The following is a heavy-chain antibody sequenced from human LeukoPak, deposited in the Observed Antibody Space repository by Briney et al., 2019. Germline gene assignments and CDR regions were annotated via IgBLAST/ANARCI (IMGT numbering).Heavy chain of an antibody. V-gene: IGHV4-59*12. CDR2: IYYSGST. Sequence: SETLSLTCTVSGGSISSYYWSWIRQPPGKGLEWIGYIYYSGSTNYNPSLKSRVTISVDRSKNQFSLKLSSVTAADTAVYYCAREMGNWNYRYAFDIWGQGTMVTVSS. CDR1: GGSISSYY. D-gene: IGHD1-7*01. CDR3: AREMGNWNYRYAFDI. J-gene: IGHJ3*02.